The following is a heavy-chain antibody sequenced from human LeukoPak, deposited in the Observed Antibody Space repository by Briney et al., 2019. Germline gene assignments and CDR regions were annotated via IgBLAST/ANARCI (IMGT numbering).Heavy chain of an antibody. CDR1: GFTFSSYA. CDR3: AREGSSSWLHYFDY. CDR2: ISYDGSNK. D-gene: IGHD6-13*01. V-gene: IGHV3-30*04. Sequence: GRSLRLSCAASGFTFSSYAMHWVRQAPGKGLEWVAVISYDGSNKYYADSVKGRFTISRDNSKNTLYLQMNSLRVEDMAVYYCAREGSSSWLHYFDYWGQGILVTVSS. J-gene: IGHJ4*02.